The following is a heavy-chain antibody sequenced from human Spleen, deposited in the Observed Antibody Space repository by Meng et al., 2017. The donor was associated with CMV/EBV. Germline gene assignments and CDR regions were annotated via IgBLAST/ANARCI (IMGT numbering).Heavy chain of an antibody. CDR3: VKGDNANLALDH. V-gene: IGHV3-43D*03. CDR1: GFTFDDYA. CDR2: ISWDGGIT. J-gene: IGHJ4*02. D-gene: IGHD1-14*01. Sequence: GESLKISCEASGFTFDDYAMHWVRQAPGKGLEWVSLISWDGGITYYADSVQGRFSISRDNSKNSVYLQMNSVRREDTALYYCVKGDNANLALDHWGQGTLVTVSS.